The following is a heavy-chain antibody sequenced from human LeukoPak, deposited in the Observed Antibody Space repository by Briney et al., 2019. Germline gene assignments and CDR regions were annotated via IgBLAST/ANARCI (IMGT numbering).Heavy chain of an antibody. J-gene: IGHJ4*02. CDR1: GFTVTSNY. D-gene: IGHD2-8*02. CDR3: ARGLVLTYYYFES. CDR2: ILGGGGT. V-gene: IGHV3-66*01. Sequence: GGSLRLSCAASGFTVTSNYMTWVRQAPGKGLEWVSVILGGGGTYYADSVKGRFTISRDNSKNTLYLQMNSLRAEDTAVYYCARGLVLTYYYFESWGQGTLVTVSS.